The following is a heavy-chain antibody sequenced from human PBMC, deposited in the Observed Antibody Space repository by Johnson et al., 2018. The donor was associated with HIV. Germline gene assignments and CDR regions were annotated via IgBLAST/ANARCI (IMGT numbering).Heavy chain of an antibody. CDR3: ASDGWELLGVAAFDV. CDR2: ISSNGGST. Sequence: VQLVESGGGLVQPGGSLRLSCVASGFTFSSYTLHWVRQAPGKGLEYVSAISSNGGSTYYANSVKGRFTISRDNSKNMLYLHMNSLRAEDTAVYYCASDGWELLGVAAFDVWGQGTLVTVSS. V-gene: IGHV3-64*01. CDR1: GFTFSSYT. D-gene: IGHD1-26*01. J-gene: IGHJ3*01.